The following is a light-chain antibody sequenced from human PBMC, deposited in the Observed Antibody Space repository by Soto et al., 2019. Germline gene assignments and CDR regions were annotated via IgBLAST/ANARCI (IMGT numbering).Light chain of an antibody. CDR3: GTWDNSLSVWV. J-gene: IGLJ3*02. CDR1: SSNIGNNY. CDR2: LNN. V-gene: IGLV1-51*02. Sequence: QSVLTQPPSVSAAPGQKVTISCSGSSSNIGNNYVSWYQQLPGTAPKLLISLNNERPSWIRGRFSGSKSGASDALAITGLPTGAAAAYYCGTWDNSLSVWVFCGGTQLTVL.